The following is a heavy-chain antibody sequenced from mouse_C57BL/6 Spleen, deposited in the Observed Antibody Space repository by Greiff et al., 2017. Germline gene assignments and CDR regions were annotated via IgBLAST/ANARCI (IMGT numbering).Heavy chain of an antibody. CDR2: IDPSDSET. D-gene: IGHD2-5*01. J-gene: IGHJ3*01. Sequence: VQLQQPGAELVRPGSSVKMSCKASGYTFTSYWMHWVKQRPIQGLEWIGNIDPSDSETNYNQKFKDKATLTVDKSSSTAYMQLSSLTSEDSAVYYSSMGDSTWFACRGQATLVTFAT. CDR3: SMGDSTWFAC. CDR1: GYTFTSYW. V-gene: IGHV1-52*01.